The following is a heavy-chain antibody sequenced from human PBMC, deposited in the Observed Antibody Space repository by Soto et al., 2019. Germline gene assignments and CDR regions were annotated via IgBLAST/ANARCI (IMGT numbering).Heavy chain of an antibody. CDR1: GFSLSTSGVG. CDR2: IYWDDDK. Sequence: QITLKESGPTLVKHTQTLTLTCTFSGFSLSTSGVGVGWIRQPPGKALEWLALIYWDDDKRYSPSLKSRLTITKDTSKNQVVLTMTNMDPVDTATYYCARATHNYYDSSDYAFDIWGQGTMVTVSS. J-gene: IGHJ3*02. CDR3: ARATHNYYDSSDYAFDI. V-gene: IGHV2-5*02. D-gene: IGHD3-22*01.